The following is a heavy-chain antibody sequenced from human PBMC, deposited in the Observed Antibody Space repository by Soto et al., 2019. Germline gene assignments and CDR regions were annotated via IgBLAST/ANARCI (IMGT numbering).Heavy chain of an antibody. J-gene: IGHJ6*02. CDR3: ARETYYDFWSGPYYGMDV. CDR2: ISYDGSNK. D-gene: IGHD3-3*01. V-gene: IGHV3-30-3*01. CDR1: GFTFSSYA. Sequence: GGSVRLSCAASGFTFSSYAMHWVRQAPGKGLEWVAVISYDGSNKYYADSVKGRFTISRDNSKNTLYLQMNSLRAEDTAVYYCARETYYDFWSGPYYGMDVWGQGTTVTVSS.